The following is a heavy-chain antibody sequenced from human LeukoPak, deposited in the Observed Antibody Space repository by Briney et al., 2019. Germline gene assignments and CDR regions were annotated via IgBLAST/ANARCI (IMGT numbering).Heavy chain of an antibody. CDR3: TRDQDAGYALGY. J-gene: IGHJ4*02. CDR1: GFNLNDYY. Sequence: GGSLRLSCAASGFNLNDYYMSWIRQAPGKGLEWILYITSSGSEYYSDSVKGRFTISRDAASKSLYLQMNSLRAEDTAVYFCTRDQDAGYALGYWGQGTLVTVSS. D-gene: IGHD3-22*01. CDR2: ITSSGSE. V-gene: IGHV3-11*01.